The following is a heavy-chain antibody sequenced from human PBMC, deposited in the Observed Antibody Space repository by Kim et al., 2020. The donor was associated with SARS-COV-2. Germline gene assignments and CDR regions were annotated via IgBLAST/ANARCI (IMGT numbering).Heavy chain of an antibody. V-gene: IGHV5-51*01. D-gene: IGHD6-13*01. J-gene: IGHJ5*02. Sequence: GESLKISCKGSGYSFTSYWIGWVRQMPGKGLEWMGIIYPGDSDTRYSPSFQGQVTISADKSISTAYLQWSSLKASDTAMYYCARLRGSSWLGGENWFDPWGQGTLVTVSS. CDR1: GYSFTSYW. CDR3: ARLRGSSWLGGENWFDP. CDR2: IYPGDSDT.